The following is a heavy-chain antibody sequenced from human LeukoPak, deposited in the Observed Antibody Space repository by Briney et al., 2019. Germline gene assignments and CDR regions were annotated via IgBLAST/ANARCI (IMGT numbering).Heavy chain of an antibody. D-gene: IGHD4-17*01. CDR2: ISNSGDTM. CDR3: ARDIAETTGDY. Sequence: GGSLRLSCVASGFPFSHYYMRWTRQAPGKGLEWISYISNSGDTMFYSDSVKGRFTISRDNAKNSLYLQMNSLRAEDTAVYYCARDIAETTGDYWGQGTQVTVAS. J-gene: IGHJ4*02. V-gene: IGHV3-11*01. CDR1: GFPFSHYY.